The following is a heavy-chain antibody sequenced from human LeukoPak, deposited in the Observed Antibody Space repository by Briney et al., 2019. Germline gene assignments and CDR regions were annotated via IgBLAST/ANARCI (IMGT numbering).Heavy chain of an antibody. CDR3: AKVSWSASDRHC. D-gene: IGHD3-3*01. Sequence: GGSLRLSCAASGLTFNSYDLSWLRQAPGKGLDWVSGITGSGGSAFYADSVKGRFTISRDNSKNTLYLQMNSLRAEDTAVYYCAKVSWSASDRHCWGQGTLVTVSS. CDR2: ITGSGGSA. V-gene: IGHV3-23*01. CDR1: GLTFNSYD. J-gene: IGHJ4*02.